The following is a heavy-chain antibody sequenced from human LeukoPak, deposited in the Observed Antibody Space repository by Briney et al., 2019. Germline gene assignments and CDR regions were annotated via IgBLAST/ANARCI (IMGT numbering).Heavy chain of an antibody. CDR2: ISHAGSNK. Sequence: GGSLRLSCAPSEFTFSSYGMHWVRQAPAKGREWVAVISHAGSNKHYAASVKGRFTVSRDNSKDTLYLQRNSLRSVYTAVYYCAVPKRGYSSSWFDYWGQGTLVTVSS. CDR1: EFTFSSYG. J-gene: IGHJ4*02. CDR3: AVPKRGYSSSWFDY. D-gene: IGHD6-13*01. V-gene: IGHV3-30*03.